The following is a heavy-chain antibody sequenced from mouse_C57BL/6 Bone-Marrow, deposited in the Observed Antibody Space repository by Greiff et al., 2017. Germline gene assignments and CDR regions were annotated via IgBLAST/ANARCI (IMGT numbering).Heavy chain of an antibody. CDR1: EYEFPSHD. J-gene: IGHJ4*01. V-gene: IGHV5-2*01. Sequence: EVQRVESGGGLVQPGESLKLSCESNEYEFPSHDMSWVRKTPEKRLELVAAINSDGGSTYYPDTMERRFIISRDNTKKTLYLQMSSLRSEDTALYYCARHPYDYDKGGHYYAMDYWGQGTSVTVSS. CDR2: INSDGGST. D-gene: IGHD2-4*01. CDR3: ARHPYDYDKGGHYYAMDY.